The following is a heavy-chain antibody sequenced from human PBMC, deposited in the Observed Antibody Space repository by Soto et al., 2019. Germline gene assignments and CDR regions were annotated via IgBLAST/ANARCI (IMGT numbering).Heavy chain of an antibody. CDR1: GGSISSSSYY. D-gene: IGHD6-13*01. CDR3: ARLGPGIAAAGTSWFDP. V-gene: IGHV4-39*01. CDR2: IYYSGST. J-gene: IGHJ5*02. Sequence: QLQLQESGPGLVKPSETLSLTCTVSGGSISSSSYYWGWIRQPPGKGLEWIGSIYYSGSTYYNPSLKSRVTISVDTSKNQFSLKLSSVTAADTAVYYCARLGPGIAAAGTSWFDPWGQGTLVTVSS.